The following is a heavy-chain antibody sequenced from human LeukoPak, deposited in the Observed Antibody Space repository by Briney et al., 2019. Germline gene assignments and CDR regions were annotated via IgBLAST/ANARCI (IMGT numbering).Heavy chain of an antibody. CDR2: IYYSGST. CDR3: AGHRGYCSSTSCSYNWFDP. D-gene: IGHD2-2*03. V-gene: IGHV4-59*08. CDR1: GGSISSYY. J-gene: IGHJ5*02. Sequence: SETLSLTCTVSGGSISSYYWTWIRQPPGKGLEWIGYIYYSGSTKYSPSLKSRVTMSVDTSKNRFSLKLSSVTAADTAVYYCAGHRGYCSSTSCSYNWFDPWGQGTLVTVSS.